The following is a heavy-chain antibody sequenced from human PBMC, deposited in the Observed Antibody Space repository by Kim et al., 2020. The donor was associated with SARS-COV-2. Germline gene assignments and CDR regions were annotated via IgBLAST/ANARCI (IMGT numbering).Heavy chain of an antibody. D-gene: IGHD3-3*01. Sequence: GGSLRLSCAASGFTFSSYAMSWVRQAPGKGLEWVSAISGSGGSTYYADSVKGRFTISRDNSKNTLYLQMNSLRAEDTAVYYCAKDGSITIFGVVIISSFAYGMDVWGQGTTVTVSS. CDR3: AKDGSITIFGVVIISSFAYGMDV. CDR1: GFTFSSYA. J-gene: IGHJ6*02. V-gene: IGHV3-23*01. CDR2: ISGSGGST.